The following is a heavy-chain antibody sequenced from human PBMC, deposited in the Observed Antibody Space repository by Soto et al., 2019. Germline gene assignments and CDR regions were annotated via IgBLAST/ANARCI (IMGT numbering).Heavy chain of an antibody. CDR1: GYTFTSYG. CDR2: INAGNGNT. CDR3: ARDPNDSSGYYQPYYYGMEG. D-gene: IGHD3-22*01. J-gene: IGHJ6*02. Sequence: ASVKVSCKASGYTFTSYGIHWVRQAPGQRLEWTGWINAGNGNTKYSEKFQGRVTITRDTSASTAYLELSSLRSEDTAVYYCARDPNDSSGYYQPYYYGMEGWGQGTTVTVSS. V-gene: IGHV1-3*01.